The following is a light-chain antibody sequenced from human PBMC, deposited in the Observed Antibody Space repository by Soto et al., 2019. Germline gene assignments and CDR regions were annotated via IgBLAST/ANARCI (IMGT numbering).Light chain of an antibody. V-gene: IGKV3-15*01. CDR2: AAS. CDR3: QQYGSSPLT. Sequence: EVVTTQSPATLSVSPGERATLSCRASQGLGTNLAWYQQKPGQAPRLLIYAASTRATGVPGRFSGSGSGTEFTLTISRLEPEDFAVYYCQQYGSSPLTFGGGTKVDIK. J-gene: IGKJ4*01. CDR1: QGLGTN.